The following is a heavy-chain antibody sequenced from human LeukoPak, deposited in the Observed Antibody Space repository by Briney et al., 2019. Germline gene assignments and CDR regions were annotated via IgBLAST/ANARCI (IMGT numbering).Heavy chain of an antibody. CDR1: GGSISSSNW. Sequence: SETLSLTCTVSGGSISSSNWWSWVRQPPGKGLEWIGEINHSGSTNYNPSLKSRVTISVDTSKNQFSLKLSSVTAADTAVYYCARHTGSYHYYFDYWGQGTLVTVSS. CDR2: INHSGST. J-gene: IGHJ4*02. D-gene: IGHD1-26*01. CDR3: ARHTGSYHYYFDY. V-gene: IGHV4-4*02.